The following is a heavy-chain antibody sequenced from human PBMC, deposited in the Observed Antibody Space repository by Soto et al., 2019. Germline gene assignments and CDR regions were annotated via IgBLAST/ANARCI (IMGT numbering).Heavy chain of an antibody. Sequence: SETLSLTCTVSGGSISSSSYYWGWIRQPPGKGLEWIGSIYYSGSTYYNPSLKSRVTISVDTSKNQFSLRLSSVTAADTAVYYCARHGKGGSWQKGGSGYYYYYYMDVWGKGTTVTVSS. J-gene: IGHJ6*03. CDR2: IYYSGST. CDR3: ARHGKGGSWQKGGSGYYYYYYMDV. CDR1: GGSISSSSYY. V-gene: IGHV4-39*01. D-gene: IGHD6-13*01.